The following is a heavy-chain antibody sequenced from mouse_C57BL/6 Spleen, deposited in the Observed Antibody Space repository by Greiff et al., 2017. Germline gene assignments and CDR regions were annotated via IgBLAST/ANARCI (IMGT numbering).Heavy chain of an antibody. CDR1: GFTFSDYY. CDR3: ARGDSYYGSSSWWYFDV. V-gene: IGHV5-12*01. Sequence: DVKLVESGGGLVQPGGSLKLSCAASGFTFSDYYMYWVRQTPEKRLEWVAYISNGGGSTYYPDTVKGRFTISRDNAKNTLYLQMSRLKSEDTAMYYCARGDSYYGSSSWWYFDVWGTGTTVTVSS. CDR2: ISNGGGST. J-gene: IGHJ1*03. D-gene: IGHD1-1*01.